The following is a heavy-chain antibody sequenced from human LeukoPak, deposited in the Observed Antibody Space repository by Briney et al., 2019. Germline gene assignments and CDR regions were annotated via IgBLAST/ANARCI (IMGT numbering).Heavy chain of an antibody. Sequence: GGSLRLSFAASGFTFTNYGRHGFRKPPGRGRVWVSHINSDGSSTNYADSVKGRFTISRDNAKNTVYLQMNSLTVEDTAVYYCARVYDYGFDWGQGTLVTVSS. CDR2: INSDGSST. V-gene: IGHV3-74*01. CDR3: ARVYDYGFD. CDR1: GFTFTNYG. D-gene: IGHD3-10*01. J-gene: IGHJ4*02.